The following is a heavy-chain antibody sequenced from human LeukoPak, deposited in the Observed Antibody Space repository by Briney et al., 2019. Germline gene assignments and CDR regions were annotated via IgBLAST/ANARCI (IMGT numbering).Heavy chain of an antibody. Sequence: SETLSLTCAVYGGSFSGYYWSWIRQPPGKGLEWIGEINHSGSTNHNPSLKSRVTISVDTSKNQFSLKLSSVTAADTAVYYCARLRPLGAFDIWAKGQWSPSLQ. CDR1: GGSFSGYY. CDR3: ARLRPLGAFDI. CDR2: INHSGST. J-gene: IGHJ3*02. V-gene: IGHV4-34*01.